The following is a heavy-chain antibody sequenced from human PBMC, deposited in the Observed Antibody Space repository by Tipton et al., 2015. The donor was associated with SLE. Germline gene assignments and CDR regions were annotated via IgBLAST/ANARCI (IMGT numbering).Heavy chain of an antibody. D-gene: IGHD3-22*01. CDR2: IYYSGST. CDR1: GGSISSYY. Sequence: LRLSCTVSGGSISSYYWSWIRQPPGKGLEWIGYIYYSGSTNYNPSLKSRVTISVDTSKNQFSLKLSSVTAADTAVYYCARDHYYDSSGYYLAFDIWGQGTMVTVSS. V-gene: IGHV4-59*01. J-gene: IGHJ3*02. CDR3: ARDHYYDSSGYYLAFDI.